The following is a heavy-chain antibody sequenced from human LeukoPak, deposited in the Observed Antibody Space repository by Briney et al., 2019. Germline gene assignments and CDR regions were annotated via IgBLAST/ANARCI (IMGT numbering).Heavy chain of an antibody. J-gene: IGHJ4*02. V-gene: IGHV3-33*01. CDR2: IWYDGSNK. CDR3: ARDAVAGYLDY. D-gene: IGHD6-19*01. Sequence: PGRSLRLSCAASGFTFSSYGMHWVRQAPGKGLEWVAVIWYDGSNKYYADSVKGRFTISRDNSKNTLYLQMNSLRAEDTAVYYCARDAVAGYLDYWGQGTLVTVSS. CDR1: GFTFSSYG.